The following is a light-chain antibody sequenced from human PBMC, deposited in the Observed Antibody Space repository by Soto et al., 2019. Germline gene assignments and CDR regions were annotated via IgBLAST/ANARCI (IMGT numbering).Light chain of an antibody. CDR2: DVS. V-gene: IGKV3-11*01. CDR3: QQCNNWPPIT. CDR1: QSVGKY. J-gene: IGKJ5*01. Sequence: IVFTHSPATMTLSPGERATLSCRASQSVGKYLAWYQQKPGQAPRLLIYDVSSRAPGIPARFSGSGSGTDFTLTISSLEPEDFAVYYCQQCNNWPPITFGQGTRLEIK.